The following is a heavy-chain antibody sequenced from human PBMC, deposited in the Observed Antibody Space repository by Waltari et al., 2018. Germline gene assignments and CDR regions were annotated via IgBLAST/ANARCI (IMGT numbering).Heavy chain of an antibody. CDR3: ATLSRGHIVVMIYFEY. CDR2: ISYDGSNK. D-gene: IGHD2-21*01. CDR1: GFTFSSHG. J-gene: IGHJ4*02. V-gene: IGHV3-30*03. Sequence: QVQLVESGGGVVQPGRSLRLSCTASGFTFSSHGIHWVRQAPGKGLEWVAAISYDGSNKYYADSVKGRFTISRDNSKNTLYMQMNSLRAEDTAVYYCATLSRGHIVVMIYFEYWGQGTLVTVSS.